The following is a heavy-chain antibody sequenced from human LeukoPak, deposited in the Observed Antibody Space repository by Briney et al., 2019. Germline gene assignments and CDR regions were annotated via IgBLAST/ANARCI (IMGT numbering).Heavy chain of an antibody. CDR1: GFTFSSYW. V-gene: IGHV3-74*01. Sequence: GGSLRLSCAASGFTFSSYWMHWVRQAPGKGLVWVSRINSDGSSTSYADSVKGRFTISRDNAKNTLYLQMNSLRAEDTAVYYCARAPLYSNYGDYWGQGTLVTVSS. CDR3: ARAPLYSNYGDY. J-gene: IGHJ4*02. D-gene: IGHD4-11*01. CDR2: INSDGSST.